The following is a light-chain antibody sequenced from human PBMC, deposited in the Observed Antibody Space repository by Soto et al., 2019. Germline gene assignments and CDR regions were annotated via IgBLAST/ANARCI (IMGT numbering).Light chain of an antibody. CDR3: CSYAGSSTYV. V-gene: IGLV2-23*01. CDR1: SSDVGSYNL. CDR2: EGN. Sequence: QSALTQPASVSGSPGQSITISCTGTSSDVGSYNLVSWYQQHPGKAPKVMIYEGNKRPSGVSNRFSGSKSGNTASLTISGLQAEDEADYYCCSYAGSSTYVFGTGTKLTVL. J-gene: IGLJ1*01.